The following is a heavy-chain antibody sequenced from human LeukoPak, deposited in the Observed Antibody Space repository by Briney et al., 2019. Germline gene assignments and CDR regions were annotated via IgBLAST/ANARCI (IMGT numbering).Heavy chain of an antibody. CDR2: IYYSGST. CDR1: GGSISSGGYY. CDR3: ARSGSSAKIWKTIGWGFDY. V-gene: IGHV4-31*03. D-gene: IGHD3-10*01. Sequence: SETLSLTCTVSGGSISSGGYYWSWIRQHPGKGLEWIGYIYYSGSTYYNPSLKSRVTISVDTSKNQFSLKLSSVTAEDTAVYYCARSGSSAKIWKTIGWGFDYWGQGTLVTVSS. J-gene: IGHJ4*02.